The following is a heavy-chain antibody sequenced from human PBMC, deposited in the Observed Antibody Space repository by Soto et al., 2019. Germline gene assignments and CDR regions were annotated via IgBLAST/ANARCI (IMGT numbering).Heavy chain of an antibody. Sequence: EVQLLESGGGLVRPGESLRLSCAASGFNFNKYAMSWVRQAPGEGLEWVSGISWCGGTASYADSVKGRFTIASDDAKNTLYLDMNSLRVEATAEYYCAKADGQQWLLPHIENWGRGTLVTV. CDR3: AKADGQQWLLPHIEN. CDR2: ISWCGGTA. CDR1: GFNFNKYA. J-gene: IGHJ4*02. D-gene: IGHD6-19*01. V-gene: IGHV3-23*01.